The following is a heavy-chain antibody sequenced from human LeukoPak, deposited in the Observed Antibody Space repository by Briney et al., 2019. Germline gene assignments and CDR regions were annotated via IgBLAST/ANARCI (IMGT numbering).Heavy chain of an antibody. CDR2: ISGSGVST. V-gene: IGHV3-23*01. CDR1: GFTFSSYA. CDR3: ATQGLVPATAGD. D-gene: IGHD2-2*01. Sequence: PGGSLRLSCAASGFTFSSYAMSWVRQAPGKGLEWVAAISGSGVSTYYADSVKGRFTISRDNSKNTLYLQMNSLSPEDTAVYYCATQGLVPATAGDWGQGTLVTVSS. J-gene: IGHJ4*02.